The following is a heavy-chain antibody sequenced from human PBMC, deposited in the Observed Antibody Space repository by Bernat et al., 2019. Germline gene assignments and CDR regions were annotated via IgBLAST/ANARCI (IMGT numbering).Heavy chain of an antibody. J-gene: IGHJ4*02. D-gene: IGHD6-19*01. CDR2: ISYDGSNK. V-gene: IGHV3-30*18. CDR3: AKDWRGLGIGSGSVDY. Sequence: QVQLVESGGGVVQPGRSLRLSCAASGFTFSNYDMHWVRQAPGKGLEWVAVISYDGSNKYYADSVKGRFAISRDNSKNTLSLQVNSLRAEDTAVYYCAKDWRGLGIGSGSVDYWGQGTLVTVSS. CDR1: GFTFSNYD.